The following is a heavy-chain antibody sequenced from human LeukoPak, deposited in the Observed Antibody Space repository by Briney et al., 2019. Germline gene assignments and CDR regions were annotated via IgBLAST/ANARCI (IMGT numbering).Heavy chain of an antibody. Sequence: PGWSLRLSCAASGFTFSSYAMSWVRQAPGKGLEWVSAISGSGGSTYYADSVKGRFTISRDNSKNTLYLQMNSLRAEDTAVYYSAVGSYLGRNFDYWGQGTLVTVSS. CDR2: ISGSGGST. CDR3: AVGSYLGRNFDY. D-gene: IGHD1-26*01. V-gene: IGHV3-23*01. J-gene: IGHJ4*02. CDR1: GFTFSSYA.